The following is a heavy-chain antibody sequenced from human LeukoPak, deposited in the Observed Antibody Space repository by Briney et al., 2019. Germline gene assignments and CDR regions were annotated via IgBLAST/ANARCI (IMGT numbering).Heavy chain of an antibody. CDR3: IIVSRKSGWYGTFDD. CDR1: GFIFDNYA. Sequence: PGGSLRLSCAASGFIFDNYAMHWVRQAPGKGLEWVSLISGSGGSIYYADSVKGRFTISRDNAKNSLYLQMNSLRAEDTALYYCIIVSRKSGWYGTFDDWGQGTLVTVSS. J-gene: IGHJ4*02. D-gene: IGHD6-19*01. CDR2: ISGSGGSI. V-gene: IGHV3-23*01.